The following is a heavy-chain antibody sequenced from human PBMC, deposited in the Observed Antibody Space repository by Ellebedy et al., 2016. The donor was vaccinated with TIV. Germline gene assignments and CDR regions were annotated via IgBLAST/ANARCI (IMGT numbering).Heavy chain of an antibody. V-gene: IGHV1-69*13. CDR1: GGTFSSYA. CDR3: ARGLGYHDTSGYYL. Sequence: SVKVSCKASGGTFSSYAISWVRQAPGQGLEWMGGIIGMFGTTSYAQKFQGRVTIIADESTSTDYMELSSLRSEDTAVYYCARGLGYHDTSGYYLWGRGTLVTVSA. J-gene: IGHJ4*02. CDR2: IIGMFGTT. D-gene: IGHD3-22*01.